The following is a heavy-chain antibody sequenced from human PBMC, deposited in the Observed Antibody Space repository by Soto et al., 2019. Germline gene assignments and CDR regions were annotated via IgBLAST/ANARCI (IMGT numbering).Heavy chain of an antibody. Sequence: QVQLVQSGAEVKKPGSSVKVSCTASGGNFSKSALSWVRQAPGQGLEWVGGIIPLFDEADYAPRFQGRDTITADESTATAYMELSSPRSDDTAIYYCARAWPGVTMVVIDSYNYGMDVWGQGTTVTVSS. CDR1: GGNFSKSA. CDR2: IIPLFDEA. D-gene: IGHD3-22*01. V-gene: IGHV1-69*01. J-gene: IGHJ6*02. CDR3: ARAWPGVTMVVIDSYNYGMDV.